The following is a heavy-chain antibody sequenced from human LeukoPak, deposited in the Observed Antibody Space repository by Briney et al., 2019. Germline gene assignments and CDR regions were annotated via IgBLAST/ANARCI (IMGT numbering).Heavy chain of an antibody. D-gene: IGHD4-23*01. V-gene: IGHV3-74*01. CDR2: IDGGGSST. Sequence: PGGSLRLSCAASGFTFSSHWMHWVRQVPGKGLVWVSRIDGGGSSTSYADSVKGRFSISRDNGKSTLYLQMSSLRVEDTAVYYCARGPGSSGGAYVGDYWGHGTLVTVSS. CDR1: GFTFSSHW. CDR3: ARGPGSSGGAYVGDY. J-gene: IGHJ4*01.